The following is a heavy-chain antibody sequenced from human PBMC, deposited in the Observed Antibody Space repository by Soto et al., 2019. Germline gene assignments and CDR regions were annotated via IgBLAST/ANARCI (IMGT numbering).Heavy chain of an antibody. CDR2: ISYDGSNK. Sequence: QEQLVESGGGVVQPGRSLRVSCAASGLTFSRYGMHWVRQAPGKGLEWAAHISYDGSNKHYAESVKGRFTISRDGSKNTLFLQMNNLRPEDTAVYYCVKDTFYADTHGYYIFDLWGQGTLVAVSS. V-gene: IGHV3-30*18. CDR3: VKDTFYADTHGYYIFDL. J-gene: IGHJ4*02. CDR1: GLTFSRYG. D-gene: IGHD3-22*01.